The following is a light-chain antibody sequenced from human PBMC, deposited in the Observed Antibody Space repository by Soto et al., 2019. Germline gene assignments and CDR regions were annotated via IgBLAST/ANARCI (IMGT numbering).Light chain of an antibody. V-gene: IGLV1-40*01. CDR2: GNS. CDR1: SSNIGAGYD. Sequence: QSVLTQPPSVSGAPGQRVTISCTGSSSNIGAGYDVHWYQQLPGTAPKLLIYGNSNRPSGVPDRFSGSKSGTSASLAITGLQADDEGDYYCQSYDSSLSGSRVFGGGTKLTVL. J-gene: IGLJ2*01. CDR3: QSYDSSLSGSRV.